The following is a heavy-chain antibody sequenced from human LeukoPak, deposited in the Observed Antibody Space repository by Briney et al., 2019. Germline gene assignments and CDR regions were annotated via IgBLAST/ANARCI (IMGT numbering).Heavy chain of an antibody. Sequence: ASVKVSCKASGYTFTSYYMHWVRQAPGQGLEWMGIINPSGGSTSYAQKFQGRVTMTRDTSTSTVYMELSSLRSEGTAVYYCARDRLVRFGGSYFYYWGQGTLVTVSS. CDR2: INPSGGST. J-gene: IGHJ4*02. CDR3: ARDRLVRFGGSYFYY. CDR1: GYTFTSYY. D-gene: IGHD3-16*01. V-gene: IGHV1-46*03.